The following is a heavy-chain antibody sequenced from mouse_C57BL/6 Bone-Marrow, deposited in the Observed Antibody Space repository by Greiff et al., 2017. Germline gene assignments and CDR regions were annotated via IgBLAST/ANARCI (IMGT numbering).Heavy chain of an antibody. CDR3: ARTPYYYGSRAMDY. CDR1: GFTFSSYA. Sequence: DVKLVESGGGLVKPGGSLKLSCAASGFTFSSYAMSWVRQTPEKRLEWVATISDGGSYTYYPDNVKGRFTISRDNAKNNLYLQMSHLKSEDTAVYYCARTPYYYGSRAMDYWGQGTSVTVSS. J-gene: IGHJ4*01. D-gene: IGHD1-1*01. CDR2: ISDGGSYT. V-gene: IGHV5-4*03.